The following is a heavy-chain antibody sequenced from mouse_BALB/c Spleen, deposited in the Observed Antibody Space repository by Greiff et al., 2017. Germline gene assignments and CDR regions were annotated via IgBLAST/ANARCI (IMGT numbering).Heavy chain of an antibody. CDR2: ISSGGSYT. V-gene: IGHV5-9-4*01. J-gene: IGHJ4*01. Sequence: EVNVVESGGGLVKPGGSLKLSCAASGFTFSSYAMSWVRQSPEKRLEWVAEISSGGSYTYYPDTVTGRFTISRDNAKNTLYLEMSSLRSEDTAMYYCAREGDYGSSHRAMDYWGQGTSVTVSS. CDR1: GFTFSSYA. D-gene: IGHD1-1*01. CDR3: AREGDYGSSHRAMDY.